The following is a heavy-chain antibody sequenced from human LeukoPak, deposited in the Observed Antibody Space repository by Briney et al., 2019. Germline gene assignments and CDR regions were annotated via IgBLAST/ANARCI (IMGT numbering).Heavy chain of an antibody. CDR1: GFTFSSYA. J-gene: IGHJ6*03. Sequence: GGSLRLSCAASGFTFSSYAMHWVRQAPGKGLEYVSAISSNGGSTYYANSVKGRFTISRDNSKNTLYLQMGSLRAEDMAVYYCARDRVVQSLGYYYYMDVWGKGTTVTVSS. CDR3: ARDRVVQSLGYYYYMDV. D-gene: IGHD3-3*01. CDR2: ISSNGGST. V-gene: IGHV3-64*01.